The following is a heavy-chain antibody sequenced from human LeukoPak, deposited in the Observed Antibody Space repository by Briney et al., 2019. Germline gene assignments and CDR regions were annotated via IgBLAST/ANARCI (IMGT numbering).Heavy chain of an antibody. J-gene: IGHJ4*02. CDR2: IIPIFGTA. V-gene: IGHV1-69*05. Sequence: SVKVSCKASGGAFSSYAISWVRQAPGQGLEWIGRIIPIFGTANYAQKFQGRVTITTDESTSTAYMELSSLRSEYTAVYYCAGDSSGWYYFDYWGQGTLVTVSS. D-gene: IGHD6-19*01. CDR3: AGDSSGWYYFDY. CDR1: GGAFSSYA.